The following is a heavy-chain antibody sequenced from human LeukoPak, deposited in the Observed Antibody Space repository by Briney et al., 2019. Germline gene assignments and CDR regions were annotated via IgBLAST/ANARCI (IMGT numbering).Heavy chain of an antibody. V-gene: IGHV1-2*04. CDR1: GYTFTGYY. CDR3: AREAGYCSSTSCYPYYGMDV. J-gene: IGHJ6*04. Sequence: ASVKVSCTASGYTFTGYYMHWVRQAPGQGLEWMGWINPNSGGTNYAQKFQGWVTTTRDTSISTAYMELSRLRSDDTAVYYCAREAGYCSSTSCYPYYGMDVWGKGTTVTVSS. D-gene: IGHD2-2*01. CDR2: INPNSGGT.